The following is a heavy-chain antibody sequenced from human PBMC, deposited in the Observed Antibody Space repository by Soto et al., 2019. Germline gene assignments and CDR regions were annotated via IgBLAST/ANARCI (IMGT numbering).Heavy chain of an antibody. Sequence: QVQLVQSGAEVKKPGESVKVSCRASGYTFADRYIHWVRQAHGQRLERIGLINPNTGATHYSHRFQDRVSITSDTTITTAYIELNSLTSYDTAVYFCAGLRTGSLLLYLFDLWGQRTMVTVAS. V-gene: IGHV1-2*06. D-gene: IGHD6-13*01. CDR1: GYTFADRY. CDR3: AGLRTGSLLLYLFDL. J-gene: IGHJ4*02. CDR2: INPNTGAT.